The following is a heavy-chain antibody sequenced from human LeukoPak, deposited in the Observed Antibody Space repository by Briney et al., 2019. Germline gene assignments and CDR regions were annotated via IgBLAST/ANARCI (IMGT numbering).Heavy chain of an antibody. Sequence: PSETLSLTCTVSGGSISNYYWTWIRQPPGKGLEWIAYIYYSGSTNYNPSLKSRVTISVDTSKNQFSLKLSSMTAADTAVYYCASALYYYGSGSYYPPTDYWGQGTLVTVSS. CDR2: IYYSGST. D-gene: IGHD3-10*01. V-gene: IGHV4-59*01. CDR3: ASALYYYGSGSYYPPTDY. J-gene: IGHJ4*02. CDR1: GGSISNYY.